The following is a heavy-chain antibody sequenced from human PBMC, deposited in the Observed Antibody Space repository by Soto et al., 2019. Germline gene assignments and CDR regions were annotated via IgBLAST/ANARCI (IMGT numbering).Heavy chain of an antibody. CDR3: ARAGNSSSWYYYYGMDV. D-gene: IGHD6-13*01. CDR1: GFTFSSYW. CDR2: IKQDGSEK. Sequence: LRLSCAASGFTFSSYWMSWVRQAPGKGLEWVANIKQDGSEKYYVDSVKGRFTISRDNAKNSLYLQMNSLRAEDTAVYYCARAGNSSSWYYYYGMDVWGQGTTVTVSS. J-gene: IGHJ6*02. V-gene: IGHV3-7*01.